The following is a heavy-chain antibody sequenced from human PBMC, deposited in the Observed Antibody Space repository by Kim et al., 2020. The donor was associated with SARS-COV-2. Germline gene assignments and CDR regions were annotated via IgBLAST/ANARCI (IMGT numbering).Heavy chain of an antibody. CDR2: IKSDGSST. Sequence: GGSLRLSCAASGFTLSTYWMHWVRQAPGKGLVWVSGIKSDGSSTTYADSVKGRFTISRDNAKNTLYLQINSRSAEDTAVYYCARANYATPNWFDPWGQGTLVTVSS. J-gene: IGHJ5*02. CDR3: ARANYATPNWFDP. D-gene: IGHD2-15*01. CDR1: GFTLSTYW. V-gene: IGHV3-74*03.